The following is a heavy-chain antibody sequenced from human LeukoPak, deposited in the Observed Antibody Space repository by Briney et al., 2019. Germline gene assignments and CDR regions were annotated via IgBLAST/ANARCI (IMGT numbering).Heavy chain of an antibody. D-gene: IGHD3-10*01. CDR3: AKQERKVRGVDY. CDR2: INWNSGVT. V-gene: IGHV3-20*04. CDR1: GFTFDDYG. Sequence: GGSLRLSCAASGFTFDDYGMSWVRQVPGRGLEWICGINWNSGVTGYADSVKGRFTISRDNSKNTLYLQMNSLRAEDTAVYYCAKQERKVRGVDYWGQGTLVTVSS. J-gene: IGHJ4*02.